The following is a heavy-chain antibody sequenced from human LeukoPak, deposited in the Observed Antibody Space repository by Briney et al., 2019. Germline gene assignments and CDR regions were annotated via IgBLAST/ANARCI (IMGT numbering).Heavy chain of an antibody. CDR2: IYSGGNT. J-gene: IGHJ3*02. Sequence: GGSLRLSCAASGFTVSSNYMSWVRQAPGKGLEWVSVIYSGGNTYYADSVKGRFTISRDNSKNTLYLQMNSLGAEDTAVYYCARSAKWFGELLGAFDIWGQGTMVTVSS. CDR3: ARSAKWFGELLGAFDI. CDR1: GFTVSSNY. V-gene: IGHV3-53*01. D-gene: IGHD3-10*01.